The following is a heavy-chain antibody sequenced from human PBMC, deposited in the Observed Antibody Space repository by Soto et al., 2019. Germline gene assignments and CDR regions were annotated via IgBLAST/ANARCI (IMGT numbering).Heavy chain of an antibody. D-gene: IGHD2-15*01. CDR1: GFTFSSYA. Sequence: QVQLVESGGGVVQPGRSLRLSCAASGFTFSSYAMHWVSQAPGKGLEWVAVISYDGSNKYYADSVKGRFTISRDNSKNTLYLQMNSLRAEDTAVYYCARESVIAATPGDYGMDVWGQGTRVTVSS. V-gene: IGHV3-30-3*01. CDR2: ISYDGSNK. J-gene: IGHJ6*02. CDR3: ARESVIAATPGDYGMDV.